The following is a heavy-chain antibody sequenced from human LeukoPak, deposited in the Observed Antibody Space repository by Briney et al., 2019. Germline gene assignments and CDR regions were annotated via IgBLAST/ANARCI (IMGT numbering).Heavy chain of an antibody. CDR1: GGSLSSGSISSYY. CDR3: ARGAPSDY. J-gene: IGHJ4*02. Sequence: SETLSLTCTVSGGSLSSGSISSYYRSWVRQPAGKGLEWIGRIYNNWTTNCNPSLKSRVTMSVDTSKNQLSLKLISVTAADTAVYYCARGAPSDYWGQGTRVTVSS. V-gene: IGHV4-4*07. CDR2: IYNNWTT.